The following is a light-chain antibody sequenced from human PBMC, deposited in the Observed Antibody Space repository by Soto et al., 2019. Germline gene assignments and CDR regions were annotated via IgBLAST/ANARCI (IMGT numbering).Light chain of an antibody. CDR1: SSDVGGYDS. CDR3: SSYAGNNNVI. V-gene: IGLV2-8*01. J-gene: IGLJ2*01. CDR2: EVT. Sequence: QSALTQPPSASGSPGQSVTISCTGTSSDVGGYDSVSWYQQHPNKAPKLMIYEVTKRPSGVPDRFSGSKSGSTASLTVSGLQAEDEADYYCSSYAGNNNVIFGGGTQLTVL.